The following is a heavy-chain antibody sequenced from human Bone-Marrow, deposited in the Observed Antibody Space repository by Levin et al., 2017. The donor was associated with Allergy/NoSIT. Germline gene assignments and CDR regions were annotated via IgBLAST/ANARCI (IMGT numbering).Heavy chain of an antibody. D-gene: IGHD3-3*01. V-gene: IGHV4-59*01. CDR3: ARVTMGWFDP. Sequence: ASETLSLTCTVSSGSINDYYWSWIRQPPGKGLEWIGYIFYSGSTNYNPSLKSRLTISVDMSKRHFSLKLSSVTAADTAVYYCARVTMGWFDPWGQGTLVTVSS. CDR1: SGSINDYY. J-gene: IGHJ5*02. CDR2: IFYSGST.